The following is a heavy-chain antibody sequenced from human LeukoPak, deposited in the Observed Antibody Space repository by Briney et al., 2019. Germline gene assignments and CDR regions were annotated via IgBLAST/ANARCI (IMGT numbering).Heavy chain of an antibody. CDR2: IDPSDSYT. Sequence: GESLKISCKGSGYSFTSYWITWVRQMPGKDLECMGRIDPSDSYTNYSPSFQGHVTISADKSISTAYLQWSSLKASDTAMYYCARRGYGDALDYWGQGTLVTVSS. CDR3: ARRGYGDALDY. J-gene: IGHJ4*02. D-gene: IGHD4-17*01. CDR1: GYSFTSYW. V-gene: IGHV5-10-1*01.